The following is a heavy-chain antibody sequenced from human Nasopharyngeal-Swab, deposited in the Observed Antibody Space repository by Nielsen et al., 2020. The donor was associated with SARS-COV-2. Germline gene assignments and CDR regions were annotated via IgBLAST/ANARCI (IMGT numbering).Heavy chain of an antibody. V-gene: IGHV3-11*06. J-gene: IGHJ6*02. CDR1: GFTFSDYY. Sequence: GGSLRLSCAASGFTFSDYYMSWIRQAPGKGLEWVSYISSSSSYANYADSVKGRFTISRDNAKNSLYLQMNSLRAEDTAVYYCARVYYDFWSGYYLYYYYGMDVWGQGTTVTVSS. CDR2: ISSSSSYA. D-gene: IGHD3-3*01. CDR3: ARVYYDFWSGYYLYYYYGMDV.